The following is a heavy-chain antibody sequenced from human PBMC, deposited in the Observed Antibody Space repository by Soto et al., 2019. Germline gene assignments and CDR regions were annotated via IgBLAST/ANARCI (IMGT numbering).Heavy chain of an antibody. D-gene: IGHD4-17*01. CDR2: IYYSGST. J-gene: IGHJ3*02. Sequence: QVQLQESGPGLVKPSETLSLTCTVSGGSISSYYWSWIRQPPGKGLEWIGYIYYSGSTNNNPSLQSRVTISVDTSKNQFSLKLSSVTAADTAVYYCARFYGDYEVGTFDIWGQGTMVTVSS. CDR3: ARFYGDYEVGTFDI. V-gene: IGHV4-59*08. CDR1: GGSISSYY.